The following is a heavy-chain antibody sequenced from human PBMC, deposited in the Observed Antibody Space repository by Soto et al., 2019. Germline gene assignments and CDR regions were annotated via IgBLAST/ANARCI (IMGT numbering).Heavy chain of an antibody. CDR3: ERRRGSGSEYYYNYGMGV. D-gene: IGHD1-26*01. V-gene: IGHV5-51*01. CDR2: IYPGDSAI. CDR1: GYSFSRYW. J-gene: IGHJ6*02. Sequence: GETLKIACNGSGYSFSRYWIGWVRQMPGKVLEWMGIIYPGDSAIRYSPSFQGQVTISADTSISTAYLKWSSLKASDTAIYYCERRRGSGSEYYYNYGMGVWGQGTTVTVSS.